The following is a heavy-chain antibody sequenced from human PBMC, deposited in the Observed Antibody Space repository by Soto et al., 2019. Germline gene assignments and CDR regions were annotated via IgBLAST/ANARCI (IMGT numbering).Heavy chain of an antibody. CDR1: GFTFSNAW. Sequence: GGSLRLSCAASGFTFSNAWMNWVRQAPGKGLEWVGRIKSKTDGGTTDYAAPVKGRFTISRDDSKNTLYLQMNSLKTEDTAVYYCTTDSVSVVVPAATYYYYYGMDVWGQGTTVTVSS. D-gene: IGHD2-2*01. CDR3: TTDSVSVVVPAATYYYYYGMDV. J-gene: IGHJ6*02. V-gene: IGHV3-15*07. CDR2: IKSKTDGGTT.